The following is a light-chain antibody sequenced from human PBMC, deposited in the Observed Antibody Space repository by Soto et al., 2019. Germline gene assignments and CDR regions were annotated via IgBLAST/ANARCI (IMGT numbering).Light chain of an antibody. Sequence: DIQVTQSPPNLSASLGDRVIITCRAGQPISTSLHWFQQKPGKAPELLIYAVSNLGSGVPSRFSGNGSGTEFTLTISRLQPDDFATYHCHQYHRHATFGQGTILDIK. CDR2: AVS. CDR1: QPISTS. V-gene: IGKV1-5*01. CDR3: HQYHRHAT. J-gene: IGKJ2*01.